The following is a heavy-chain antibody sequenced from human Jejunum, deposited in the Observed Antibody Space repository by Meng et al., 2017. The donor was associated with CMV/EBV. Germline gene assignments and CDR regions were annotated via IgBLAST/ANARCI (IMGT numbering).Heavy chain of an antibody. Sequence: KASGYTFTAYYLHWVRQAPGQGLEWMGWVYPPSGVTEYARRFQGRVTMTRDTSITTAYMELGRLTSDDTALYYCAAVTYSAYNDFDYWGQGTLVTVSS. CDR2: VYPPSGVT. V-gene: IGHV1-2*02. D-gene: IGHD5-12*01. CDR3: AAVTYSAYNDFDY. CDR1: GYTFTAYY. J-gene: IGHJ4*02.